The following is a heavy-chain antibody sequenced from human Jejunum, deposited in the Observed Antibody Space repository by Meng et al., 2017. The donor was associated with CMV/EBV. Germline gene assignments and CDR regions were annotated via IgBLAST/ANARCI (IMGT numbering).Heavy chain of an antibody. CDR3: ARFGTMIVVEDVDYFDY. CDR1: TFSSSA. D-gene: IGHD3-22*01. CDR2: ISSTSSSM. V-gene: IGHV3-21*01. J-gene: IGHJ4*02. Sequence: TFSSSAMSWVRQAPGKGLEWVSSISSTSSSMYYADSVKGRFTISRDNAKNSLYLQMNSLRAEDTAVYYCARFGTMIVVEDVDYFDYWGQGTVVTVSS.